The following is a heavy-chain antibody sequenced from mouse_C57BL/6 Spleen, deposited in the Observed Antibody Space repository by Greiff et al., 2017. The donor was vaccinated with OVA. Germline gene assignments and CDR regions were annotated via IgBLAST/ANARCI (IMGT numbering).Heavy chain of an antibody. V-gene: IGHV5-9*01. Sequence: DVQLVESGGGLVKPGGSLKLSCAASGFTFSSYTMSWVRQTPEKRLEWVATISGGGGNTYYPDSVKGRFTISRDNAKNTLYLQMSSLRSEDTALYYCARHGDYDAWFAYWGQGTLVTVSA. CDR2: ISGGGGNT. J-gene: IGHJ3*01. CDR1: GFTFSSYT. CDR3: ARHGDYDAWFAY. D-gene: IGHD2-4*01.